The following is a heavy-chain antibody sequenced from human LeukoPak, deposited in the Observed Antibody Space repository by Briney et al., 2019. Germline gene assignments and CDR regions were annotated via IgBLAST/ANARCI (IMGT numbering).Heavy chain of an antibody. CDR1: GYTFTSYG. Sequence: ASVKVSCKASGYTFTSYGISWVRQAPGRGLEWMGWISAYNGNTNYAKKLQGRVTMTTDTSTSTPYTEMRSLRSDDTAVYYCAREFAMRQQLVSGYDYWGQGTLVTVSS. CDR3: AREFAMRQQLVSGYDY. D-gene: IGHD6-13*01. J-gene: IGHJ4*02. V-gene: IGHV1-18*01. CDR2: ISAYNGNT.